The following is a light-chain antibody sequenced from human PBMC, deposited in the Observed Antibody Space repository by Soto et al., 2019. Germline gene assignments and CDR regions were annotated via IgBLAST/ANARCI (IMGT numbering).Light chain of an antibody. CDR1: QGISNY. CDR2: AAS. V-gene: IGKV1-27*01. CDR3: QKYNSAPRT. J-gene: IGKJ1*01. Sequence: DIPMTQSPSSLSASVGDRVTITCRASQGISNYLAWYQQKPGQVPKLLIYAASTLQSGVPSRFSGSGSGTDFTLTISSLQPEDVATYYCQKYNSAPRTFGQATKVEIK.